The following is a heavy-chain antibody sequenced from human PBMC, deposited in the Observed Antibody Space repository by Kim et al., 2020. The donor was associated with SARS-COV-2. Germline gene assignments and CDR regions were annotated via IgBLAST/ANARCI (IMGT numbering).Heavy chain of an antibody. D-gene: IGHD2-15*01. V-gene: IGHV3-30*18. CDR3: AKDRGYCSGGSCYSEYY. CDR2: ISYDGSNK. Sequence: GGSLRLSCAASGFTFSSYGMHWVRQAPGKGLEWVAVISYDGSNKYYADSVKGRFTISRDNSKNTLYLQMNSLRAEDTAVYYCAKDRGYCSGGSCYSEYY. J-gene: IGHJ6*01. CDR1: GFTFSSYG.